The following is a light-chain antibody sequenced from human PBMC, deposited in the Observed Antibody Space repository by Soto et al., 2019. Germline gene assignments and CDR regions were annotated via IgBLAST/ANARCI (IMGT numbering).Light chain of an antibody. CDR3: QQYGISPWT. J-gene: IGKJ1*01. Sequence: EIVLTQSPGTLSLSPGERATLSCRASQSVSSSYLAWYQQKPDQAPRLLIYGASSRATGIPDRFSGSGSGTDFTHTISRLEPEEFAVYYCQQYGISPWTFGQGTKVDIK. V-gene: IGKV3-20*01. CDR2: GAS. CDR1: QSVSSSY.